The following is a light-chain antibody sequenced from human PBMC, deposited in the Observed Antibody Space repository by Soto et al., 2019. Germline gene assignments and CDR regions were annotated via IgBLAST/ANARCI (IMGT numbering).Light chain of an antibody. CDR1: SSDIGGFNY. Sequence: QSALTQPASVSGSPGQSITISCTGTSSDIGGFNYVSWYQQHPGTAPKLIIYEVSNRPSGISNRFSGSKSGNTASLTISGLQAEDEADYYCSSYTRFSTYVFGTGTKLTVL. CDR2: EVS. V-gene: IGLV2-14*01. CDR3: SSYTRFSTYV. J-gene: IGLJ1*01.